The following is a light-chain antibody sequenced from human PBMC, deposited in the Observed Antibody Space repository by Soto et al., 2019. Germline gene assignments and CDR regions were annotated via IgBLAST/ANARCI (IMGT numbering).Light chain of an antibody. CDR1: SSNIGSNT. CDR3: AAWDDSLNGRV. J-gene: IGLJ1*01. V-gene: IGLV1-44*01. CDR2: TNN. Sequence: QSVLTQPPSASGTPRQRVTISCSGSSSNIGSNTVNWYQQLPGTAPNLLIFTNNQRPSGVPDRFSGSKSGTSASLAISGLQSEDEADYYCAAWDDSLNGRVFGTGTKVTVL.